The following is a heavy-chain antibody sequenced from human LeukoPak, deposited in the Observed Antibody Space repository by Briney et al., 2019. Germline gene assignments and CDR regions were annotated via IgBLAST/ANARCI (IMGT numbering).Heavy chain of an antibody. D-gene: IGHD2-2*01. CDR2: ISSSSSYI. J-gene: IGHJ6*02. Sequence: GGSLRLSCAASGFTFSSYSMNWVRQAPGKGLEWVSSISSSSSYIYYADSVTGRFTISRDNAKNSLYLQMNSLRAEDTAVYYCARGGDIVVVPAAMEVFNYYYYYGMDVWGQGTTVTVSS. CDR1: GFTFSSYS. CDR3: ARGGDIVVVPAAMEVFNYYYYYGMDV. V-gene: IGHV3-21*01.